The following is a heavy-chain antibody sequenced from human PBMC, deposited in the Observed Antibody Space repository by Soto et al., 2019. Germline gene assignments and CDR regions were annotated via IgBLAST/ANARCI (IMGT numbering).Heavy chain of an antibody. CDR1: GFTFSSYD. V-gene: IGHV3-13*01. D-gene: IGHD1-26*01. J-gene: IGHJ6*02. Sequence: GVLRLSCAASGFTFSSYDMHWVRQATGKGLEWVSAIGTAGDTYYPGSVKGRFTISRENAKNSLYLQMNSLRAGDTAVYYCARGGRESGSYYQTRNYYYGMDVWGQGTTVTVSS. CDR3: ARGGRESGSYYQTRNYYYGMDV. CDR2: IGTAGDT.